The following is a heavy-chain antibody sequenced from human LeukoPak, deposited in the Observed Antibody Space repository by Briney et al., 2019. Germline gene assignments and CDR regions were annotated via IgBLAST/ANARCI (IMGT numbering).Heavy chain of an antibody. D-gene: IGHD6-19*01. CDR1: GGSISSGSYY. CDR2: IYTNGST. Sequence: SQTLSLTCTVSGGSISSGSYYWSWIRQPAGKGLEWIGRIYTNGSTNYNPSLKSRVTISVDPSKNQFSLKLSSVTAADTAVYYCARGISGEFDYWGQGTLVTVSS. J-gene: IGHJ4*02. V-gene: IGHV4-61*02. CDR3: ARGISGEFDY.